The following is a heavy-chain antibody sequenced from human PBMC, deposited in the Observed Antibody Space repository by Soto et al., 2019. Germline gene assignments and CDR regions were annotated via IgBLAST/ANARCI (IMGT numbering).Heavy chain of an antibody. CDR1: GFAFSGYA. V-gene: IGHV3-33*01. Sequence: GGSLRLSCAASGFAFSGYAMHWVRQAPGKGLEWVAFIWYDGSNKYYADSVKGRFTISRDNSKNTLYLQMNSLRAEDTAVYYCARPTTVTDYYYMAVWGKGTTVTVSS. J-gene: IGHJ6*03. D-gene: IGHD4-17*01. CDR3: ARPTTVTDYYYMAV. CDR2: IWYDGSNK.